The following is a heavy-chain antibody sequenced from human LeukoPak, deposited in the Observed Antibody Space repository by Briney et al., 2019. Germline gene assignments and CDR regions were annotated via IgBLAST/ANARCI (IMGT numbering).Heavy chain of an antibody. J-gene: IGHJ2*01. Sequence: GRSLRLSCAASGFTFTTYAMNWVRQAPGKGLEWVAVTSSDGSHKYYADSVRGRFTISRDNSKNTLYLQMNSLRPEDTAVYYCARRSEDYWYFDLWGRGTLATVS. V-gene: IGHV3-30*19. CDR2: TSSDGSHK. CDR1: GFTFTTYA. CDR3: ARRSEDYWYFDL.